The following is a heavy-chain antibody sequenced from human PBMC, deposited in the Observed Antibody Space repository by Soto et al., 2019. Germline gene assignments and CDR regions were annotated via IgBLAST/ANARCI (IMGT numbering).Heavy chain of an antibody. CDR2: ISGYNGDT. CDR1: GYTFTRYG. D-gene: IGHD1-26*01. Sequence: QGQLVQSGPEAKKPGASVKVSCKASGYTFTRYGISWVRQAPGQGLEWMGWISGYNGDTNYAQKVQGRVTMTIDTATSTVYIESRSLTSDDTAIYHCAENRLLPYYYNSMDVWGQGTTVTVSS. CDR3: AENRLLPYYYNSMDV. V-gene: IGHV1-18*01. J-gene: IGHJ6*02.